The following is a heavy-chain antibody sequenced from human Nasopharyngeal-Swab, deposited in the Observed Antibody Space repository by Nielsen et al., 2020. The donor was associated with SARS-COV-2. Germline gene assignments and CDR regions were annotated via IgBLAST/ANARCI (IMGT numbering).Heavy chain of an antibody. D-gene: IGHD5-24*01. J-gene: IGHJ6*02. Sequence: ASVKVSCKVSGYTPTELSMHWVRQAPGKGLEWMGGFDPEDGETIYAQKFQGRVTMTEDTSTDTAYMELSSLRSEDTAVYYCARDGRWLQLLYYYYGMDVWGQGTTVTVSS. CDR3: ARDGRWLQLLYYYYGMDV. V-gene: IGHV1-24*01. CDR2: FDPEDGET. CDR1: GYTPTELS.